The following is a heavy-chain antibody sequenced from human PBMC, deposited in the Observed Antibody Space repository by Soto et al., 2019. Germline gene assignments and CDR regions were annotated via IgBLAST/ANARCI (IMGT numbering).Heavy chain of an antibody. V-gene: IGHV4-31*03. CDR1: GGSISSGGYY. J-gene: IGHJ6*03. CDR3: ARGIAVALDLNYYMDV. Sequence: SETLSLTCTVSGGSISSGGYYWSLIRQHPGKGLEWIGYIYYSGSTYYNPSLKSRVTISVDTSKNQFSLKLSSVTAADTAVYYCARGIAVALDLNYYMDVWGKGTTVTDSS. CDR2: IYYSGST. D-gene: IGHD6-19*01.